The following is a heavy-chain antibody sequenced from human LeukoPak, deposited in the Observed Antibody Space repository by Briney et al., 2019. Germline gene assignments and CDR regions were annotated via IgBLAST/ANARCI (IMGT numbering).Heavy chain of an antibody. J-gene: IGHJ6*02. V-gene: IGHV1-69*04. Sequence: SVKVSCKASGGTFISYAISWVRQAPGQGLEWMGRIIPILGIANYAQKFQGRVTITADKSTSTAYMELSSLRSEDTAVYYCARDRRGGYSYGSGYYYYGMDVWGQGTTVTVSS. CDR1: GGTFISYA. CDR3: ARDRRGGYSYGSGYYYYGMDV. D-gene: IGHD5-18*01. CDR2: IIPILGIA.